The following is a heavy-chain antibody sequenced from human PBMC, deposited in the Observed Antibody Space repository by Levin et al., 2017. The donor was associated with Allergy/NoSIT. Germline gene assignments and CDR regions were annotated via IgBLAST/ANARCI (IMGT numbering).Heavy chain of an antibody. D-gene: IGHD6-19*01. J-gene: IGHJ5*02. CDR3: TREVATSGWYQKGWLDP. CDR1: GLSISGYW. Sequence: PGESLKISCAASGLSISGYWMHWGRQAPGKGLVWVSRINHDGSSTWYADSVKGRFTISRDSANNTLYLQMNSLRVEDTAVYYCTREVATSGWYQKGWLDPWGQGTLVTVSS. CDR2: INHDGSST. V-gene: IGHV3-74*01.